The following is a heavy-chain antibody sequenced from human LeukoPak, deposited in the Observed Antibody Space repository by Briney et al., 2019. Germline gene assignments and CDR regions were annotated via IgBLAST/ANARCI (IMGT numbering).Heavy chain of an antibody. V-gene: IGHV4-38-2*02. CDR1: GYSISSGYY. D-gene: IGHD3-10*01. J-gene: IGHJ3*02. CDR3: ARHRVGWTYGSFDAFDI. CDR2: IYHSGST. Sequence: PSETLSLTCTVSGYSISSGYYWGWIRQPPGKGLEWIGNIYHSGSTYYNPSLKSRVTISVDTSKNQFSLKLSSVTAADTAVYYCARHRVGWTYGSFDAFDIWGQGTMVTVSS.